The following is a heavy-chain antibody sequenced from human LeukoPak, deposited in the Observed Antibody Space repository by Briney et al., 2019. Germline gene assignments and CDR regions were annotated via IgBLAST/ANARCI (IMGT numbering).Heavy chain of an antibody. CDR1: GFTFSSYS. D-gene: IGHD5-24*01. J-gene: IGHJ4*02. Sequence: PGGSLRLSCAASGFTFSSYSMTWVRQAPGKGLEWVSSISSSSRYIYYADSVKGRFTISRDNAKNSLFLQMDSLRAEDTAVYYCARGRGGHNWNYWGQGTLVTVSS. CDR3: ARGRGGHNWNY. V-gene: IGHV3-21*01. CDR2: ISSSSRYI.